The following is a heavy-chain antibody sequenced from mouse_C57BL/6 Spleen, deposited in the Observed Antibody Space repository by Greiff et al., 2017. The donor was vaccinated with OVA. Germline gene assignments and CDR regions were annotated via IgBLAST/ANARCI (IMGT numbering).Heavy chain of an antibody. D-gene: IGHD2-3*01. J-gene: IGHJ4*01. CDR3: ARRGDYDGYYGGAMDY. CDR1: GYAFSSYW. Sequence: QVQLQQSGAELVKPGASVKISCKASGYAFSSYWMNWVKQRPGKGLEWIGQIYPGDGDTNYNGKFKGKATLTADKSSSTAYMQLSSLTSEDSAVYFCARRGDYDGYYGGAMDYWGQGTSVTVSS. CDR2: IYPGDGDT. V-gene: IGHV1-80*01.